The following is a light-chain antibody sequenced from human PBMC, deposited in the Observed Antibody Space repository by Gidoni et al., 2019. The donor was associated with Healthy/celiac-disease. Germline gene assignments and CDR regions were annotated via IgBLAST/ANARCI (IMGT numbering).Light chain of an antibody. CDR2: DAS. CDR1: QSVSSY. Sequence: EIVLTQSPATLSLSPGERATLSCRARQSVSSYLAWYQQKPGQAPRLLIYDASNRATGIPARFSGSGSGTDFTLTISSLEPEDFAVYYCQQRSNWLFTFGPXTKVDIK. V-gene: IGKV3-11*01. J-gene: IGKJ3*01. CDR3: QQRSNWLFT.